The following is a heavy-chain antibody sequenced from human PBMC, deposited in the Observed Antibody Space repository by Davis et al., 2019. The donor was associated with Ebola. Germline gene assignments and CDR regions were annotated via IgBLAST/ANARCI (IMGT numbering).Heavy chain of an antibody. Sequence: AASVKVSCKASGYTFTSYGISWVRQAPGQGLEWMGWISAYNGNTNYAQKLQGRVTMTTDTSTSTAYMELRSLRAEDTAVYYCARDLVVVVAANQGWYYGMDVWGKGTTVTVSS. D-gene: IGHD2-15*01. V-gene: IGHV1-18*04. CDR3: ARDLVVVVAANQGWYYGMDV. J-gene: IGHJ6*04. CDR2: ISAYNGNT. CDR1: GYTFTSYG.